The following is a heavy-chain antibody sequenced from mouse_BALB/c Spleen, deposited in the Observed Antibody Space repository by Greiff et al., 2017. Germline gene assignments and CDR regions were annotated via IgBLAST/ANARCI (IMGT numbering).Heavy chain of an antibody. J-gene: IGHJ3*01. CDR2: IYPGDGDT. CDR3: ARSSRYDMAY. D-gene: IGHD2-14*01. Sequence: QVQLQQSGAELARPGASVKLSCKASGYTFTSYWMQWVKQRPGQGLEWIGAIYPGDGDTRYTQKFKGKATLTADKSSSTAYMQLSSLASEDSAVYYCARSSRYDMAYWGQGTLVTVSA. V-gene: IGHV1-87*01. CDR1: GYTFTSYW.